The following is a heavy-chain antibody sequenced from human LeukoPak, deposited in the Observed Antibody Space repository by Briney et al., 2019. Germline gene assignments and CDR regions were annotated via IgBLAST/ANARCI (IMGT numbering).Heavy chain of an antibody. V-gene: IGHV4-38-2*02. D-gene: IGHD3-3*01. J-gene: IGHJ5*02. Sequence: SPSLSLTRTLSGSSTSSVSYWVWIRQPPGKGLEWIGTINTSASTTSNPALNSRVTISVDTSKYQFSRKLSSVTAADAAGYYWAREPSFWSGFNGYNWVDPWGQGTLVTVSS. CDR2: INTSAST. CDR3: AREPSFWSGFNGYNWVDP. CDR1: GSSTSSVSY.